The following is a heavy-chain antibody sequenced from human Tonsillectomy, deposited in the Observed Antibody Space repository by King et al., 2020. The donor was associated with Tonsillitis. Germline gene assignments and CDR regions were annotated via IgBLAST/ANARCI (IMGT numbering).Heavy chain of an antibody. CDR2: INPDGSEE. Sequence: VQLVESGGGLVQPGGSLRLSCTASGFTFTTYWMSWVRQAPGKGLEYVANINPDGSEENYVDSVKGRFTISRDNAKNSLYLEMHSLRAEDTAVYYCARDGRLLFYWGQGTLVTVSS. D-gene: IGHD1-26*01. V-gene: IGHV3-7*01. CDR1: GFTFTTYW. CDR3: ARDGRLLFY. J-gene: IGHJ4*02.